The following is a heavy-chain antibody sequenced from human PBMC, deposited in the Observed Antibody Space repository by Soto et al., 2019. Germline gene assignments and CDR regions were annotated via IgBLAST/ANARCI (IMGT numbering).Heavy chain of an antibody. D-gene: IGHD3-10*01. Sequence: QVQLVQSGAEVKKPGASVKVACKASGYSFNSYYMHWVRQAPGQGPEWMGVINPSGGSTSYAQKFQGRVTMTRDTSTSTVYMELSSLRSEDTALYYCASDYNAYQRQHVFDIWGQGTLVTVSS. CDR3: ASDYNAYQRQHVFDI. CDR2: INPSGGST. CDR1: GYSFNSYY. J-gene: IGHJ3*02. V-gene: IGHV1-46*02.